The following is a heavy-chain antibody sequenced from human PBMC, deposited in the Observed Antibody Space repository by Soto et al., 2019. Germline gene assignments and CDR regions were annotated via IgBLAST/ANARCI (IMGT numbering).Heavy chain of an antibody. CDR3: ARDTLQKVGSLHKTYYGMDV. J-gene: IGHJ6*02. CDR2: IYHSGST. D-gene: IGHD1-26*01. Sequence: SETLSLTCAVSGGSISSSNWWSWVRQPPGKGLEWIGEIYHSGSTNYNPSLKSRVTISVDKSKNQFSLKLSSVTAADTAMYYCARDTLQKVGSLHKTYYGMDVWGQGTTVTVSS. CDR1: GGSISSSNW. V-gene: IGHV4-4*02.